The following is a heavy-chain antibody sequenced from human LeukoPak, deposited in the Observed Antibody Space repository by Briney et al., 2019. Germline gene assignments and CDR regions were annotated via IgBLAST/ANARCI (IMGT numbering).Heavy chain of an antibody. CDR1: GFTFSNAW. D-gene: IGHD2-2*01. CDR2: IKSKTDGGTT. Sequence: GGSLRLSCAASGFTFSNAWMSWVRQAPGKGLEWVGRIKSKTDGGTTDYAAPVKGRFTISRDDSKNTLYLQMNSLRAEDTAVYYCARVTLYCSSTSCYGTNNDYWGQGTLVTVSS. J-gene: IGHJ4*02. V-gene: IGHV3-15*01. CDR3: ARVTLYCSSTSCYGTNNDY.